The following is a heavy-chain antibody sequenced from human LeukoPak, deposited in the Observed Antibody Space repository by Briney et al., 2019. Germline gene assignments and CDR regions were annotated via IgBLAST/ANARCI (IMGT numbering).Heavy chain of an antibody. V-gene: IGHV1-2*02. Sequence: GASVKVSCKTSGYSFTDYYIHWVRQAPGQGLEWMGWINTKSGRTSSARKFQGRVTMTRDLSITTVYMDMAWLTSDDTAIYFCARADFIDAGPYLIGPWGQGTLVTVSS. D-gene: IGHD3-3*01. CDR3: ARADFIDAGPYLIGP. CDR2: INTKSGRT. CDR1: GYSFTDYY. J-gene: IGHJ5*02.